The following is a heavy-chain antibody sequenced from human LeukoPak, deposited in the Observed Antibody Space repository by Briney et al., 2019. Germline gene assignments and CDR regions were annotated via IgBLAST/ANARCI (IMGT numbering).Heavy chain of an antibody. CDR2: ISGSGAFT. CDR3: ARDLSGVTGYTYGRGIDY. J-gene: IGHJ4*02. D-gene: IGHD5-18*01. V-gene: IGHV3-23*01. CDR1: GFTFSNYA. Sequence: GGSLRLSCAASGFTFSNYAMSWVRQAPGKGLEWVSGISGSGAFTYYADSVKGRFTISRDNSKNTLYVQMNSLRAEDTAVYYCARDLSGVTGYTYGRGIDYWGQGTLVTVSS.